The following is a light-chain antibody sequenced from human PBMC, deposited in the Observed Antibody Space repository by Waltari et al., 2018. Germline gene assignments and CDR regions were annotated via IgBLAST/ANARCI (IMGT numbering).Light chain of an antibody. J-gene: IGLJ3*02. V-gene: IGLV3-25*03. CDR3: QSADSSGTWV. CDR1: ALPKQY. Sequence: SYELTQPPSASVSPGQTARITCSGDALPKQYAYWYQQKPGQAPVLVIYKDCERPSGIPERFSGSSSGTTVTLTISGVQAEDEADYYCQSADSSGTWVFGGGTKLTVL. CDR2: KDC.